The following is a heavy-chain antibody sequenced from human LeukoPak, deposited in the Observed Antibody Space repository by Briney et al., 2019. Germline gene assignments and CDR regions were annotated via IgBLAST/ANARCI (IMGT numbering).Heavy chain of an antibody. V-gene: IGHV3-23*01. Sequence: GGSLRLSCAASGFTFSSYAMSWVRQAPGKGLEWVSAISGSGSSTYYADSVKGRFTISRDNSKNTLYLQMNSLRAEDTAVYYCANSAVGYDSSGYYYWGDYWGQGTLVTVSS. CDR2: ISGSGSST. CDR3: ANSAVGYDSSGYYYWGDY. CDR1: GFTFSSYA. J-gene: IGHJ4*02. D-gene: IGHD3-22*01.